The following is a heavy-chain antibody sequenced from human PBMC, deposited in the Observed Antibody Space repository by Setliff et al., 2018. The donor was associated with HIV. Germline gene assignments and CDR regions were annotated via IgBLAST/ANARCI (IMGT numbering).Heavy chain of an antibody. D-gene: IGHD3-22*01. CDR3: ARLRESLKVGFVFDF. CDR1: GGSFSDYY. CDR2: INHSGNT. J-gene: IGHJ3*01. Sequence: SETLSLTCALYGGSFSDYYWSWIRQPPGKGLEWIGEINHSGNTNYSPSLKSRIDISVDTSKNQFSLKLRSVTATDTAVYYCARLRESLKVGFVFDFWGQGTKVTVSS. V-gene: IGHV4-34*01.